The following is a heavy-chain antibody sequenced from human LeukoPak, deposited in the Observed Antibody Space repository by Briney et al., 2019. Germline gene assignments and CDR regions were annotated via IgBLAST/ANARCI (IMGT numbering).Heavy chain of an antibody. Sequence: GGFLRLSCAASGFTFSSHSINWVRQAPGKGLEWIATMTVTNKIYYADSVKGRFTISRDNAENSVYLQMNSLRDEDTAVYSCARAQTLFWEFDGFDIWGRGTKVTVSS. D-gene: IGHD3-3*01. CDR1: GFTFSSHS. CDR3: ARAQTLFWEFDGFDI. CDR2: MTVTNKI. V-gene: IGHV3-69-1*01. J-gene: IGHJ3*02.